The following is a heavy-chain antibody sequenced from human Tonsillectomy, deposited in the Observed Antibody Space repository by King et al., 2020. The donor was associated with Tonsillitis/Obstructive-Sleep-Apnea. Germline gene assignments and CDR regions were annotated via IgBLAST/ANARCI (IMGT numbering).Heavy chain of an antibody. Sequence: VQLVESGGGLVKPGGSLRLSCAASGFTFNDAWMSWVRQAPGKGLEWVGRIKSKTEGGTIDYAAPVKGRFTISRDDSKNTLYLQMNSLKTEDTAVYYXVTXXIVVAGAYXXXXXQGTLVTVSS. J-gene: IGHJ4*02. V-gene: IGHV3-15*01. CDR2: IKSKTEGGTI. D-gene: IGHD6-19*01. CDR3: VTXXIVVAGAYXXX. CDR1: GFTFNDAW.